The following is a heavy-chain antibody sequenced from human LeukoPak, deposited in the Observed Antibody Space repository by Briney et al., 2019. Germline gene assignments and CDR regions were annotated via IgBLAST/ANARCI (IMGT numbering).Heavy chain of an antibody. V-gene: IGHV3-23*01. CDR1: GFTFSSYA. CDR3: AKRPLYSSSWYNYFDY. J-gene: IGHJ4*02. Sequence: GGPLRLSCAASGFTFSSYAMHGAREAPGEGLEWVAVISCRGGSTYYADSVKGRFTISRDNSKKTLYLQMNSLRAEDTAVYYCAKRPLYSSSWYNYFDYWGQGTLVTVSS. CDR2: ISCRGGST. D-gene: IGHD6-13*01.